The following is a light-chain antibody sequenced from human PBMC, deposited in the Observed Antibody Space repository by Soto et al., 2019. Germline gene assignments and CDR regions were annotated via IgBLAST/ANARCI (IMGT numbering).Light chain of an antibody. J-gene: IGLJ3*02. CDR3: CSYAGRYAWV. Sequence: QSALTQPRSVSGSPGQSVTISCTGTSSDVGGYNYVSWYQQHPGKAPKLMIYDVSERSSGIPDRFSGSKSGNTASLTISGLQAEDEADYYWCSYAGRYAWVFGGGTKLTVL. V-gene: IGLV2-11*01. CDR2: DVS. CDR1: SSDVGGYNY.